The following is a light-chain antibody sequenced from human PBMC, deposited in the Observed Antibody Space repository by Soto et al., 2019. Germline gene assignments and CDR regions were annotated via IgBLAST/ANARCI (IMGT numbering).Light chain of an antibody. CDR1: QSINSW. J-gene: IGKJ1*01. V-gene: IGKV1-5*03. CDR2: KAS. Sequence: DIQMTQSPSTLSASVGDRVTITCRASQSINSWLAWYQQKPGKAPKLLIYKASSLESGVPSRFSGSGSGTEFTLTISSLQPDDFATYYCQQYNSYPWTF. CDR3: QQYNSYPWT.